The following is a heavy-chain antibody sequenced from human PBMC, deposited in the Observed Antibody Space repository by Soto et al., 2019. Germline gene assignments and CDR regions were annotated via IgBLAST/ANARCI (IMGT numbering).Heavy chain of an antibody. Sequence: SETLSLTCTVSGGSISSYYWSWIRQPPGKGLEWIGYIFYSGSTNYNPSPRSRVTISVDTSKNQFSLRLSSVTAADTAVYFCARATSYYVVDYWGQGTLVTVSS. CDR2: IFYSGST. D-gene: IGHD3-3*01. CDR3: ARATSYYVVDY. J-gene: IGHJ4*02. V-gene: IGHV4-59*01. CDR1: GGSISSYY.